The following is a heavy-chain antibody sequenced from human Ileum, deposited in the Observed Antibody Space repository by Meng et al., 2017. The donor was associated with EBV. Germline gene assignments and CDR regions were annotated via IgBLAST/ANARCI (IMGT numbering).Heavy chain of an antibody. CDR1: GGSISSSNW. CDR2: IHHTEST. J-gene: IGHJ4*02. V-gene: IGHV4-4*02. Sequence: QESGPGLVRPSRTLSLTCAVSGGSISSSNWGSWVRQAPGKGLEWIGEIHHTESTNYNPSLKSRVTISVDKSKNQFSLKLSSVTAADTAVYYCARESYSDSSGYYSLDYWGQGSLVTVSS. CDR3: ARESYSDSSGYYSLDY. D-gene: IGHD3-22*01.